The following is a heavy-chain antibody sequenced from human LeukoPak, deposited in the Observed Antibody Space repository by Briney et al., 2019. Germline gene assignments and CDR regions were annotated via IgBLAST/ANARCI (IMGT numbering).Heavy chain of an antibody. J-gene: IGHJ4*02. Sequence: GGSLRLSCAASGFTFSSYGMHWVRQAPGKGLEWVAVIWYDGSNKYYADSVKGRFTISRDNSKNTLYLQMNSLRAEDTAVYYCASHIAVAGPLDYWGQGTLVTVSS. V-gene: IGHV3-33*08. CDR2: IWYDGSNK. D-gene: IGHD6-19*01. CDR3: ASHIAVAGPLDY. CDR1: GFTFSSYG.